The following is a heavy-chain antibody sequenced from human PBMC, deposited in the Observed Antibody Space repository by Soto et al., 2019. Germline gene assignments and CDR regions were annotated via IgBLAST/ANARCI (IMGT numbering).Heavy chain of an antibody. CDR3: AIRAIVGATFDY. CDR1: GYSISSGYY. Sequence: PSETLSLTCAVSGYSISSGYYWGWIRQPPGKGLEWVGSIYHSGSTYYNPSLKSRVTISVDTSKNQFSLKLSPVTAADTAVYYCAIRAIVGATFDYWGQGTLVTVSS. D-gene: IGHD1-26*01. J-gene: IGHJ4*02. CDR2: IYHSGST. V-gene: IGHV4-38-2*01.